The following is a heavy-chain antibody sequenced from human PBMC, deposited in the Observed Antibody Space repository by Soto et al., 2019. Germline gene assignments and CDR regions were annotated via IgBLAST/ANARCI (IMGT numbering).Heavy chain of an antibody. D-gene: IGHD3-10*01. J-gene: IGHJ4*02. CDR3: AQEGSGSYFDY. CDR2: IRASGGST. V-gene: IGHV3-23*01. CDR1: GFTFSTYA. Sequence: EVRLLESGGDLVQPGGSLRLSCAASGFTFSTYAMNWVRQAPGKGLEWVSDIRASGGSTHYADSVKGRFTISRDNSKNTLYLQMNSLRVEDTAVYYCAQEGSGSYFDYWGQGTLVTVSS.